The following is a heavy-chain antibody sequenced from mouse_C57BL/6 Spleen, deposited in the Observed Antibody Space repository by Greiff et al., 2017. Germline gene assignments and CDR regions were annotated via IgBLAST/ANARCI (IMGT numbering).Heavy chain of an antibody. D-gene: IGHD1-1*01. J-gene: IGHJ3*01. CDR2: IDPETGGT. V-gene: IGHV1-15*01. CDR3: TRYGSSSWFAY. CDR1: GYTFTDYE. Sequence: QVHVKQSGAELVTPGASVTLSCKASGYTFTDYEMHWVKQTPVHGLEWIGAIDPETGGTAYNQKFKGKAILTADKSSSTAYMELRSLTSEDSAVYYCTRYGSSSWFAYWGQGTLVTVSA.